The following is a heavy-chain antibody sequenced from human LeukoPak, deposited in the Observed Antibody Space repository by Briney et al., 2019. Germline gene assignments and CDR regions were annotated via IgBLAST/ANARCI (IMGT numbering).Heavy chain of an antibody. CDR2: IYYRGNT. Sequence: SETLSLTCTVSGASISTRGYYWGWIRQPPGNGLEWIGTIYYRGNTYYNPSLEGRVTMSVDTSKNQFSLNVISMTAADTAMYCCASERGYHANWGQGTLVTVSS. V-gene: IGHV4-39*07. J-gene: IGHJ4*02. CDR1: GASISTRGYY. D-gene: IGHD5-12*01. CDR3: ASERGYHAN.